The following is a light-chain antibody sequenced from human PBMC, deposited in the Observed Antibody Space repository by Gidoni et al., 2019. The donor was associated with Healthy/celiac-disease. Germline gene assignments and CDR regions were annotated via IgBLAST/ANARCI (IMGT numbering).Light chain of an antibody. CDR1: QGISNS. CDR2: AAS. Sequence: DIQMTQSPSSLSASVGDRVTITCRASQGISNSLAWYQQKPGKAPKLLLYAASRLESGVPSRFSGSGSGTDYTLTISSLQPEDFATYYCQQYYSTLFFGQGTKLEIK. J-gene: IGKJ2*01. V-gene: IGKV1-NL1*01. CDR3: QQYYSTLF.